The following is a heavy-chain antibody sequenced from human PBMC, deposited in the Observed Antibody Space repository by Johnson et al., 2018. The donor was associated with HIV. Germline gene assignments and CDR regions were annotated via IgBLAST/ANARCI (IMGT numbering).Heavy chain of an antibody. CDR2: IRYDGSNK. V-gene: IGHV3-30*02. Sequence: QVQLVESGGGVVQPGRSLRLSCAASGFTFSSYGMHWVRQAPGKGLEWVAVIRYDGSNKYYADSVKGRFTISRDNSKNTLYLQMNSLRAEDTAVYYCAKSTWELRHLDAFDIWGQGTMVTVSS. D-gene: IGHD1-26*01. J-gene: IGHJ3*02. CDR1: GFTFSSYG. CDR3: AKSTWELRHLDAFDI.